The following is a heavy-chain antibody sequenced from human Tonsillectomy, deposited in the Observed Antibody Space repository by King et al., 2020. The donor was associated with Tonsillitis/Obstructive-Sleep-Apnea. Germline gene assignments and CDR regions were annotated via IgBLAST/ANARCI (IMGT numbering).Heavy chain of an antibody. CDR3: AHSLHYTLGL. CDR1: GFSLSTSGVG. Sequence: FTLKESCPTLVKPTQTLTLTCTFSGFSLSTSGVGVAWMRQPPGKALEWCTLIYWDDDKLYIPSLKSRLTITKGTAKNQVVLTMTNMDPVDTATYYCAHSLHYTLGLWGQGTLVTVSS. D-gene: IGHD2-2*02. CDR2: IYWDDDK. V-gene: IGHV2-5*02. J-gene: IGHJ4*02.